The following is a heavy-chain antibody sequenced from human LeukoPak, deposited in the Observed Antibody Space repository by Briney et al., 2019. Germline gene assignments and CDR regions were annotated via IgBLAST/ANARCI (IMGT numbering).Heavy chain of an antibody. D-gene: IGHD6-13*01. V-gene: IGHV1-18*01. CDR3: ARDLAAAPNWFDP. CDR2: ISAYNGNT. Sequence: ASVKVSCKASGYTFTSYGISWVRQAPGQGLEWMGWISAYNGNTNYAQKLQGRVTMTTDTSTSTAYMEMRSLRSDDTAVYYCARDLAAAPNWFDPWGQGTLVPVSS. J-gene: IGHJ5*02. CDR1: GYTFTSYG.